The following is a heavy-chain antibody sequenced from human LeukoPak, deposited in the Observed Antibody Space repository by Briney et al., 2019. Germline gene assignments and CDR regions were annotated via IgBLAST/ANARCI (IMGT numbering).Heavy chain of an antibody. CDR2: ISGSGGST. CDR3: AKAGILTGYYTNTFDY. CDR1: GFTFSSYA. J-gene: IGHJ4*02. V-gene: IGHV3-23*01. Sequence: GGSLRLSCAASGFTFSSYAMSRVRQAPGKGLEWVSAISGSGGSTYYADSVKGRFTISRDNSKNTLYLQMNSLRVEDTAVYYCAKAGILTGYYTNTFDYWGQGTLVTVSS. D-gene: IGHD3-9*01.